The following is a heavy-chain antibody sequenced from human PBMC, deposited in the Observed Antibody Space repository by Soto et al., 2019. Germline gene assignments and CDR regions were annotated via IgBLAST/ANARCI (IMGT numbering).Heavy chain of an antibody. CDR3: ARERRGTNSWSTGDSYNYVWEV. Sequence: TMSITSIVSDLSIYVCFYYCSLLKQAPRKGLEWIGNIFYSGATSYNPSLKSRVTISLDRSKSQFSLKLDSVTAADTAGYYGARERRGTNSWSTGDSYNYVWEVCGQGTMVSVS. J-gene: IGHJ3*01. CDR2: IFYSGAT. CDR1: DLSIYVCFYY. D-gene: IGHD3-16*01. V-gene: IGHV4-30-4*08.